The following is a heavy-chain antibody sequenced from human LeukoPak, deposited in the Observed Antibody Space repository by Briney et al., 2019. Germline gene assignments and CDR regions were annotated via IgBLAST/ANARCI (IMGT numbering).Heavy chain of an antibody. V-gene: IGHV1-8*01. Sequence: GASVKVSCKASGYTFTSYDINWVRQATGQGLEWMGWMNPNSGNTGYAQKFQGRVTMTRNTSISTAYMELSSLRSEDTAVYYCARVVVAATDAFDIWGQGTMVTVSS. CDR2: MNPNSGNT. J-gene: IGHJ3*02. CDR3: ARVVVAATDAFDI. D-gene: IGHD2-15*01. CDR1: GYTFTSYD.